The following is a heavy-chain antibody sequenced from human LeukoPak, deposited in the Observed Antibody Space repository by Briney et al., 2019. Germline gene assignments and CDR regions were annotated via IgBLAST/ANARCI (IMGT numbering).Heavy chain of an antibody. J-gene: IGHJ2*01. D-gene: IGHD6-19*01. V-gene: IGHV1-18*01. CDR2: INAYNGNT. CDR1: GYTFTSYG. CDR3: AREGSSGWSYWYFDL. Sequence: ASVKVSCKASGYTFTSYGISWVRQAPGQGLEWMGWINAYNGNTNYAQKLQGRVTMTTDTSTSTAYMELRSLRSDDTAVYYCAREGSSGWSYWYFDLWGRGTLVTVSS.